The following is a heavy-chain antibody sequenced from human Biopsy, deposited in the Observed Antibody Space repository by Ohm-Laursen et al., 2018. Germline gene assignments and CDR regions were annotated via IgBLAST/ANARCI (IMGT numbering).Heavy chain of an antibody. J-gene: IGHJ4*02. Sequence: SLRLSCAASGFNFSAYGMHWVRQAPGKGLEWVSFISSVGDSIHYADSVKGRFTIFRDKGKNSVFLQMNRLRPEDTAFYYCARVGCSSGSSYIDSWGQGTLVSVSS. CDR2: ISSVGDSI. D-gene: IGHD1-26*01. V-gene: IGHV3-11*01. CDR3: ARVGCSSGSSYIDS. CDR1: GFNFSAYG.